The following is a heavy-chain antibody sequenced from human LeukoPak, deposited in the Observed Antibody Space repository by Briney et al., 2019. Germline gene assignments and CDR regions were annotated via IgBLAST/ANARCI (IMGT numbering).Heavy chain of an antibody. J-gene: IGHJ4*02. D-gene: IGHD5-24*01. CDR2: IYYSGST. CDR1: GGSISSSSYY. CDR3: ASAQRDGYNSGYFDY. V-gene: IGHV4-39*01. Sequence: SETLSLTCTVSGGSISSSSYYWGWIRQPPGKGLEWIGSIYYSGSTYYNPPLKSRVTISVDTSKNQFSLKLSSVTAADTAVYYCASAQRDGYNSGYFDYWGQGTLVTVSS.